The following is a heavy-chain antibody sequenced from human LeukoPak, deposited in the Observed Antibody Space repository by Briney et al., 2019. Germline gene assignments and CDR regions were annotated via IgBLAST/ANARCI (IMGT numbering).Heavy chain of an antibody. CDR1: GFTVSSNY. V-gene: IGHV3-53*01. D-gene: IGHD7-27*01. J-gene: IGHJ4*02. Sequence: GGSLRLSCAASGFTVSSNYMAWVRQAPGKGLEWVSVIYTDGGTYYADSVKGRSTVSRDNSKNTLFLQMNSLRAEDTAVYYCAKDGGLWVSAHWGDSWGRGTLVTVSS. CDR3: AKDGGLWVSAHWGDS. CDR2: IYTDGGT.